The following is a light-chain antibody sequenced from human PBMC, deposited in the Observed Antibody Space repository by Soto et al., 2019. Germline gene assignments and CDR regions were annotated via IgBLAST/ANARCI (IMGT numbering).Light chain of an antibody. CDR3: QQYNNWPLT. Sequence: EIVMTQSPATLSVSPGERATLSCRSSQTIRNNLAWYQQKPGQAPRLLIYVASTRATDIPARFSGRGSGTDFTPTNSSPQSEDVAFYYCQQYNNWPLTSGGWTNVEIK. J-gene: IGKJ4*01. CDR1: QTIRNN. V-gene: IGKV3-15*01. CDR2: VAS.